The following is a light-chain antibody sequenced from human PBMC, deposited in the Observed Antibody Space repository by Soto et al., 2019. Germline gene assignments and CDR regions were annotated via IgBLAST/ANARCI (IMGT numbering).Light chain of an antibody. Sequence: DIQLTQSPSSVSASVGDRVTITFRASQDIGTWLAWYQQKPGKAPKLLIYVATNLQSGVPSRFSGAGSGTDFNLTITSLQPEDFATYPCQQADSFPFSFGPGTKVDFK. CDR1: QDIGTW. CDR2: VAT. V-gene: IGKV1-12*01. J-gene: IGKJ3*01. CDR3: QQADSFPFS.